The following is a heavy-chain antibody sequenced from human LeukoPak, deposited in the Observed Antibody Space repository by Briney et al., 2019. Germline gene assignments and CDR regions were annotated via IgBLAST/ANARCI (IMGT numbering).Heavy chain of an antibody. V-gene: IGHV3-30*02. CDR3: AKVGSVVPAARYWYFDL. Sequence: GGSLRLSCAASGFTFSSYGMHWVRQAPGKGLEWVAFIRYDGSNKYYADSVKGRFTISRDNSKNTLYLQMNSLRAEDTAVYYCAKVGSVVPAARYWYFDLWGRGTLVTVSS. CDR1: GFTFSSYG. J-gene: IGHJ2*01. CDR2: IRYDGSNK. D-gene: IGHD2-2*01.